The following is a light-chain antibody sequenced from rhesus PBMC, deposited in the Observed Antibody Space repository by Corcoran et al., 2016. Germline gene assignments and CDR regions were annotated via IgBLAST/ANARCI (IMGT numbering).Light chain of an antibody. V-gene: IGKV1S12*01. CDR2: SAS. Sequence: DIQMTQSPSALSASVGDRVTIHCRASQNIYSNLAWYQQKPGKAPKLLIYSASSVQTGIPSRFSGIGSGKDFTLTISSLQPEDSAAYYCQHYYDNPLTFGGGTKVEIK. J-gene: IGKJ4*01. CDR3: QHYYDNPLT. CDR1: QNIYSN.